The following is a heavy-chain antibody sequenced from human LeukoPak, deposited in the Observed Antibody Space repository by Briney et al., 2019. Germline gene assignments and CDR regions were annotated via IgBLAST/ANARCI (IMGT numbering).Heavy chain of an antibody. J-gene: IGHJ5*02. Sequence: GGSLRLSCATSGFTFSNAWMSWVRQAPGKGLEWVGRIRSNSDGGTIDYAAPVKGRFTLSRDDSKTTLYLQMNSLQTEDTAVYYCATDFYDSTWGQGTLVTVSS. V-gene: IGHV3-15*07. D-gene: IGHD3-22*01. CDR1: GFTFSNAW. CDR3: ATDFYDST. CDR2: IRSNSDGGTI.